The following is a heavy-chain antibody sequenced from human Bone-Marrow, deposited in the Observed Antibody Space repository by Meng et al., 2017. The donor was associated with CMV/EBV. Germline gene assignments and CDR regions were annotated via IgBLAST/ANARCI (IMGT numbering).Heavy chain of an antibody. CDR1: GFTFSSYA. Sequence: SRAASGFTFSSYAMSWVRQAPGKGLEWVSAISGSGGSTYYADSVKGRFTISRDNSKNTLYLQMNSLRAEDTAVYYCAKVPDYGPLDYWGQGTLVTVSS. D-gene: IGHD4-17*01. CDR2: ISGSGGST. J-gene: IGHJ4*02. V-gene: IGHV3-23*01. CDR3: AKVPDYGPLDY.